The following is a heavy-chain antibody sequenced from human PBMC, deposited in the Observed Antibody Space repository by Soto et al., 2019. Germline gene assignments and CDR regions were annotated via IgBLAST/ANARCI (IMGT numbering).Heavy chain of an antibody. Sequence: ASVKVSCKASGGTFSTYAISRVRQAPGQGLEWMGGIIPIFGTANYAQKFQGRVTITADKSTSTAYMELSSLISEDTAVYYCARGPYYDILTGYYGGRYYYYGMDVWGQGTTVTVSS. CDR2: IIPIFGTA. V-gene: IGHV1-69*06. CDR3: ARGPYYDILTGYYGGRYYYYGMDV. D-gene: IGHD3-9*01. J-gene: IGHJ6*02. CDR1: GGTFSTYA.